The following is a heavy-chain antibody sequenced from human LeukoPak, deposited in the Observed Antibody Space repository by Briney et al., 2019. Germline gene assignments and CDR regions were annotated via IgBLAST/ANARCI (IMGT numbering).Heavy chain of an antibody. CDR2: IIPIFGTA. V-gene: IGHV1-69*13. CDR3: ARAGIGYYDILTGYYDFYYYYMDV. Sequence: SVKVSCKASGGTFSSYAISWVRQAPGQGLEWMGGIIPIFGTANYAQKFQGRVTITADESTSTAYMERSSLRSEDTAVYYCARAGIGYYDILTGYYDFYYYYMDVWGKGTTVTISS. J-gene: IGHJ6*03. D-gene: IGHD3-9*01. CDR1: GGTFSSYA.